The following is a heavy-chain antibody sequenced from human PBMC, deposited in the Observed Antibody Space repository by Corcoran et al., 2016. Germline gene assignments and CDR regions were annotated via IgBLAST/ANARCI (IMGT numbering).Heavy chain of an antibody. CDR2: ISYDGSNK. J-gene: IGHJ4*02. Sequence: QVQLVESGGGVVQPGRSLRLSCAASGFTFSSYGMHWVRQAPGKGLEWVAVISYDGSNKYYADSVKGRFTISRDNSKNTLYLQMNSLRAEDTAVYYCAGHCSGGSCPLDYWGQGTLVTVSS. V-gene: IGHV3-30*03. CDR1: GFTFSSYG. CDR3: AGHCSGGSCPLDY. D-gene: IGHD2-15*01.